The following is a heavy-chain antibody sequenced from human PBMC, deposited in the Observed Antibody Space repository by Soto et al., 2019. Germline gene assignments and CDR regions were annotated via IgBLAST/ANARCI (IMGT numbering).Heavy chain of an antibody. CDR2: ISGSGDGT. J-gene: IGHJ4*02. CDR3: AGPGYSSQDY. D-gene: IGHD5-18*01. V-gene: IGHV3-23*01. CDR1: GFTFSSFA. Sequence: PGGSLRLSCAASGFTFSSFALSWVRQAPGKGLEWVSAISGSGDGTDYADSVKGWFTISRDNSKNTLYLQMNSLRAEDTAVYYCAGPGYSSQDYWGQGALVTVSS.